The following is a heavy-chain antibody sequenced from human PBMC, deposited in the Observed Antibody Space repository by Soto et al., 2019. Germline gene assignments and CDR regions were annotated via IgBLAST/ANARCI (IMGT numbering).Heavy chain of an antibody. D-gene: IGHD3-16*02. CDR3: ARGPDYIWGSYRPRWFDP. CDR1: GGTFSSYT. Sequence: ASVKVSCKASGGTFSSYTISWVRQAPGQGLEWMGRIIPILGIANYAQKFQGRVTITADKSTSTAYMELSSLRSEDTAVYYCARGPDYIWGSYRPRWFDPWGQGTLVTVSS. J-gene: IGHJ5*02. V-gene: IGHV1-69*02. CDR2: IIPILGIA.